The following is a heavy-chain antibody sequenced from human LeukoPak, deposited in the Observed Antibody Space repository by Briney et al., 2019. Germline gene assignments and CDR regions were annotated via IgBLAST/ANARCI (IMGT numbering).Heavy chain of an antibody. Sequence: GASVKVSCKASGYTFTSYGISWVRQAPGQGLEWMGWISAFNGNTNYAQKLQGRVTMTTDTSTSTAYMELRSLRSDDTAVYYCARDSDSMITFGGVIPRPFDYWGQGTLVTVSS. CDR2: ISAFNGNT. J-gene: IGHJ4*02. D-gene: IGHD3-16*01. V-gene: IGHV1-18*01. CDR1: GYTFTSYG. CDR3: ARDSDSMITFGGVIPRPFDY.